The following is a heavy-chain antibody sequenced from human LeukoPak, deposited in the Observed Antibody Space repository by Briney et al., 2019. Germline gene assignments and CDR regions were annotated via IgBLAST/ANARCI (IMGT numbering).Heavy chain of an antibody. D-gene: IGHD7-27*01. CDR1: GFTFSNAW. CDR3: AKILGSGVWYGFDI. V-gene: IGHV4-4*09. J-gene: IGHJ3*02. Sequence: GSLRLSCAASGFTFSNAWMSWVRQPPGKGLEWIGYIYTTGRTNYNPSLKSRVTISVDTSKNQFSLKLSSVTAADTAVYYCAKILGSGVWYGFDIWGQGTMVTVSS. CDR2: IYTTGRT.